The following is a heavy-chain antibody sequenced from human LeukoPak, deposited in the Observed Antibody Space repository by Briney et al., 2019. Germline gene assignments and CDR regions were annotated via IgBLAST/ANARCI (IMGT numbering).Heavy chain of an antibody. D-gene: IGHD3-3*01. CDR1: GYTFTGHY. V-gene: IGHV1-2*02. CDR2: INPNSGGT. Sequence: GASVKVSCKASGYTFTGHYMHWVRQAPGQGLEWMGWINPNSGGTNYAQKFQGRVTMTRDTSISTAYVELSRLRSDDTAVYYCARNYDFWSGYYSPRSYFDYWGQGTLVTVSS. J-gene: IGHJ4*02. CDR3: ARNYDFWSGYYSPRSYFDY.